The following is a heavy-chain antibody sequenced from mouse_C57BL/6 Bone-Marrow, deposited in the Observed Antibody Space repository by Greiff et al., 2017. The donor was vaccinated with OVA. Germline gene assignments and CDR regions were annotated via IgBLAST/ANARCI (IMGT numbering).Heavy chain of an antibody. D-gene: IGHD2-2*01. CDR1: GYAFSSYW. V-gene: IGHV1-80*01. Sequence: QVQLKESGAELVKPGASVKISCKASGYAFSSYWMNWVKQRPGKGLEWIGQIYPGDGDTNYNGKFKGKATLTADKSSSTAYMQLSSLTSEDSAVYFCARWPGGYDWFAYWGQGTLVTVSA. CDR3: ARWPGGYDWFAY. J-gene: IGHJ3*01. CDR2: IYPGDGDT.